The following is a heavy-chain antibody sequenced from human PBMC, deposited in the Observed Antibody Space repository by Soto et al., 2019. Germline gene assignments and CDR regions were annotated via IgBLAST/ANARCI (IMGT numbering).Heavy chain of an antibody. V-gene: IGHV4-34*01. Sequence: QVQLQQWGAGLLKPSETLSLTCAVYGGSFSGYFWSWIRQPPGKGLEWIGEINHSGSTNYNPSLKSRVTISVDTSKNQFSLKLSSVTAADTAVYYCARGDIVVVVAANYYYYDMDVW. D-gene: IGHD2-15*01. CDR3: ARGDIVVVVAANYYYYDMDV. CDR1: GGSFSGYF. CDR2: INHSGST. J-gene: IGHJ6*01.